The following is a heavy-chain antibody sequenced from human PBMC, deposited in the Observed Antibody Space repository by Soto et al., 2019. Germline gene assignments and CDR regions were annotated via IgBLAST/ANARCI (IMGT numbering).Heavy chain of an antibody. D-gene: IGHD2-2*01. CDR3: AKDFHLEYQLPTEGFWFDP. CDR1: GFTFSSYA. V-gene: IGHV3-23*01. J-gene: IGHJ5*02. CDR2: ISGSGGST. Sequence: GGSLRLSCVASGFTFSSYAMSWVRQAPGKGLEWVSAISGSGGSTYYADSVKGRFTISRDNSKNTLYLQMNSLRAEDTAVYYCAKDFHLEYQLPTEGFWFDPWGQGTLVTVSS.